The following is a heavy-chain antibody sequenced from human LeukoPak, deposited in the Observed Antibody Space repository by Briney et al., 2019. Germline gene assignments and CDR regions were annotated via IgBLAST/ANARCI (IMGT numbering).Heavy chain of an antibody. CDR3: ARDEYSYGWDY. D-gene: IGHD5-18*01. V-gene: IGHV3-7*01. Sequence: GGSLRLSCAASGFTFSSYWMSGVRQAPGKGLEWVANIKHDGSEKGYVDSVKGRFTISRDNAKNSLYLQMNSLRAEDTAVYYCARDEYSYGWDYWGQGTLVTVSS. J-gene: IGHJ4*02. CDR1: GFTFSSYW. CDR2: IKHDGSEK.